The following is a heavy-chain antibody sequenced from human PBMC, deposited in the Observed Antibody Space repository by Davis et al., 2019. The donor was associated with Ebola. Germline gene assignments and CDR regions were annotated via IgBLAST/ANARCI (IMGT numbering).Heavy chain of an antibody. D-gene: IGHD3-22*01. J-gene: IGHJ3*02. Sequence: GESLKISCAASGFTFSSYAMSWVRQAPGKGLEWVSAISGSGGSTYYADSVKGRFTISRDNSKNTLYLQMNSLRAEDTAVYYCARDSTDYYDSSGYYYVFIRGGANDAFDIWGQGTMVTVSS. CDR2: ISGSGGST. CDR1: GFTFSSYA. V-gene: IGHV3-23*01. CDR3: ARDSTDYYDSSGYYYVFIRGGANDAFDI.